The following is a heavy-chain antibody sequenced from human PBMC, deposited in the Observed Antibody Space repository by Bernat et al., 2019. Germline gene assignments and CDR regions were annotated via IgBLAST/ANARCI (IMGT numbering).Heavy chain of an antibody. Sequence: EVQLVESGGDLVQPGRSLRLSCAASGFTFDDYAMHWVRQAPGKGLEWVSGISWSSSRMGYVDSVKGRFAISRDNAKNSLYLQMNSLRAEDTALYYCAKGNEYQVLTHFDCWGQGTLVTV. J-gene: IGHJ4*02. D-gene: IGHD2-2*01. V-gene: IGHV3-9*01. CDR3: AKGNEYQVLTHFDC. CDR2: ISWSSSRM. CDR1: GFTFDDYA.